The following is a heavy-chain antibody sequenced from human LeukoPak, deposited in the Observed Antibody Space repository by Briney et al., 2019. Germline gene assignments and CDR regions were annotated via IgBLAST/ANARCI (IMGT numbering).Heavy chain of an antibody. CDR2: IYYSGST. Sequence: SETLSLTCTVSGGSISSSSYYWGWIRQPPGRGLEWIGSIYYSGSTYYNPSLKSRVTISVDTSKNQFSLKLSSVTAADTAVYYCAREGTIFGVVINFDYWGQGTLVTVSS. J-gene: IGHJ4*02. CDR3: AREGTIFGVVINFDY. CDR1: GGSISSSSYY. D-gene: IGHD3-3*01. V-gene: IGHV4-39*02.